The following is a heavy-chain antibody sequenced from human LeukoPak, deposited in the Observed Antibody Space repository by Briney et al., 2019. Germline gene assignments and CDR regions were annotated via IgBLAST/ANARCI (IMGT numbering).Heavy chain of an antibody. J-gene: IGHJ5*02. V-gene: IGHV1-2*04. CDR1: GYTFTGYY. D-gene: IGHD3-10*01. Sequence: SVTVSCKASGYTFTGYYMHWVRQAPGQGLEWMGWINPNSRGTNYAQKFQGWVTMTRDTSISTAYMEMSRLRSDDTAVYYCARGMVRGVTNWFDPWGQGTLVTVSS. CDR3: ARGMVRGVTNWFDP. CDR2: INPNSRGT.